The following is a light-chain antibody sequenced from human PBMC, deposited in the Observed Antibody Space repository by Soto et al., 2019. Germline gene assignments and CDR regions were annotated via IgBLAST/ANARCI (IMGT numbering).Light chain of an antibody. J-gene: IGKJ1*01. CDR1: QTIMTY. CDR2: AAS. CDR3: LQDYNYPWT. Sequence: IQMTQSPSSLSASVGDGVAITCRASQTIMTYLNWYQLKPGKPPRLLIYAASSLQSGVPSRFSGSGSGTDFTLTISSLQPEDFATYYCLQDYNYPWTFGQGTKVDIK. V-gene: IGKV1-6*02.